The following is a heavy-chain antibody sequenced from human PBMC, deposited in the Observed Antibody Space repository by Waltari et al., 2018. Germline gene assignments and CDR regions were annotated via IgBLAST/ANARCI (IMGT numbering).Heavy chain of an antibody. D-gene: IGHD5-18*01. CDR2: IYSGGNT. CDR1: GLTVCRTY. CDR3: ARDDSYGQFMRFDF. J-gene: IGHJ4*02. Sequence: EVQLVESGGGLIQPGGSLRLSCDASGLTVCRTYMSWVRQAPGKGLEWLSAIYSGGNTFYADSVKGRFNISIDNSKNTLYLQMNSLRVDDTAVYYCARDDSYGQFMRFDFWGQGTVVTVSS. V-gene: IGHV3-53*01.